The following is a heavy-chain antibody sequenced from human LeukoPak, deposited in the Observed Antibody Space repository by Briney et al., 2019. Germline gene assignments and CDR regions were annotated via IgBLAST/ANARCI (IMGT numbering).Heavy chain of an antibody. V-gene: IGHV4-59*01. J-gene: IGHJ6*03. D-gene: IGHD6-19*01. CDR3: ARLVVAGIYYYYYYMDV. CDR2: IYYSGST. CDR1: GGSISSYY. Sequence: PSETLSLTCTVSGGSISSYYWSWIRQPPGKGLEWIGYIYYSGSTNYNPSLKSRVTISVDTSKNQFSLKLSSVTAADTAVYYCARLVVAGIYYYYYYMDVWGKGTTVTISS.